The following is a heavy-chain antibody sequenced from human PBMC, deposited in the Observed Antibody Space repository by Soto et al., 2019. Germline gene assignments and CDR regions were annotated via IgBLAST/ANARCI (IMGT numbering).Heavy chain of an antibody. CDR2: IYYSGST. V-gene: IGHV4-30-4*01. Sequence: PSETLSLTCTVSCGSISSGDYYWSWIRQPPGKGLEWIGYIYYSGSTYYNPSLKSRVTISVDTSKNQFSLKLSSVTAADTAVYYCARSDYYYYYGMDVWGQGTTVTVSS. J-gene: IGHJ6*02. CDR3: ARSDYYYYYGMDV. CDR1: CGSISSGDYY.